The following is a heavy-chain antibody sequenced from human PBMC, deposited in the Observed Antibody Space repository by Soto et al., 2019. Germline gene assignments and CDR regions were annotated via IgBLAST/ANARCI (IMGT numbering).Heavy chain of an antibody. D-gene: IGHD3-16*02. CDR1: GDNFGDNFTSSW. CDR3: STGISCTRYMCPFYNYGLDV. V-gene: IGHV5-10-1*01. CDR2: IAPGDSPT. J-gene: IGHJ6*02. Sequence: PGESLKISCQASGDNFGDNFTSSWVTWVRPVPGKGMEWMGRIAPGDSPTNYSPSFEGHVTLSADKSIRTAYMRWNSRKTSDTAIHYCSTGISCTRYMCPFYNYGLDVWGQGTTVTVSS.